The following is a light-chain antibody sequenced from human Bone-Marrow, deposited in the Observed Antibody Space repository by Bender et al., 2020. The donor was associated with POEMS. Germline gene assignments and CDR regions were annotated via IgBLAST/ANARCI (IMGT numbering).Light chain of an antibody. CDR3: QTWGTGDDVV. J-gene: IGLJ2*01. Sequence: QPVLTQSPSASASLGASVKLTCTLSSGHSTYAIAWHQQQPEKGPRYLMNLNGDGSHNKGDGIPDRFSGSSSGAERYLTISSLQSEDEADYYCQTWGTGDDVVFGGGTKLTVL. V-gene: IGLV4-69*01. CDR1: SGHSTYA. CDR2: LNGDGSH.